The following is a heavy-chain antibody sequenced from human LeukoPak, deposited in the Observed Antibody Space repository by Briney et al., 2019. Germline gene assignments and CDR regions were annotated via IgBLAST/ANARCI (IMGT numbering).Heavy chain of an antibody. D-gene: IGHD5-18*01. V-gene: IGHV4-39*01. Sequence: SETLSLTCTVSGGSISGSTDYWGWIRQSPGKGLEWIGSISFTGSSYYNPSLRSRVTMSVDTSKNQFSLNLRSLTAAETAVYYCARHYGYGGLYYFDYWGQGTLVTVSS. CDR1: GGSISGSTDY. CDR3: ARHYGYGGLYYFDY. J-gene: IGHJ4*02. CDR2: ISFTGSS.